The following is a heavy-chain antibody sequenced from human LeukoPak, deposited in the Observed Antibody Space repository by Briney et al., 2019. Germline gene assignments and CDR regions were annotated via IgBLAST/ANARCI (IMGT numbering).Heavy chain of an antibody. V-gene: IGHV3-23*01. CDR3: AKDAGVWFGPNWFDP. D-gene: IGHD3-10*01. J-gene: IGHJ5*02. CDR2: ISGSGGST. CDR1: GFTFSDYY. Sequence: GGSLRLSCAASGFTFSDYYMDWVRQAPGKGLEWVSAISGSGGSTYYADSVKGRFTISRDNSKNTLYLQMNSLRAEDTAVYYCAKDAGVWFGPNWFDPWGQGTLVTVSS.